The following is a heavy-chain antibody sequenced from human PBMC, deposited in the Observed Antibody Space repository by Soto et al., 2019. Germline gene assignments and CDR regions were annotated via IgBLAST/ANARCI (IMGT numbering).Heavy chain of an antibody. V-gene: IGHV3-74*01. Sequence: EVQLVESGGGLVQPGGSLRLSCATSGFTFRSYWMHWVRKAPGEGLVWVSRIKRDGSGTSYADSVKGRFTISRGNAKNTLYLQMNSRRAEETAVYYCSRDKYSVDHRGPGTLVTVSS. J-gene: IGHJ4*02. CDR1: GFTFRSYW. D-gene: IGHD6-6*01. CDR2: IKRDGSGT. CDR3: SRDKYSVDH.